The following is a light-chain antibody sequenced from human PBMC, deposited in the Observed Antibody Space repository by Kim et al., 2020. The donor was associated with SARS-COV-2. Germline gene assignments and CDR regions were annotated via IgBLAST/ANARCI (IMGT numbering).Light chain of an antibody. V-gene: IGLV3-1*01. CDR2: QDS. J-gene: IGLJ3*02. CDR1: KLGDKY. Sequence: VSPGQTASITCSGDKLGDKYACWYQQKPGQSPVLVIYQDSKRLSGIPERFSGSNSGNTATLTISGTQAMDEADYYCQAWDSSTWVFGGGTQLTVL. CDR3: QAWDSSTWV.